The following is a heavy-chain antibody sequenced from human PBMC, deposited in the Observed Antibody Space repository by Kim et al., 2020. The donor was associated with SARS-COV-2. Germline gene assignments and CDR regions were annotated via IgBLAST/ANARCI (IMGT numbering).Heavy chain of an antibody. D-gene: IGHD1-1*01. V-gene: IGHV6-1*01. CDR1: GDSVSRNGAA. CDR3: ARGRDNAFDI. Sequence: SQTLSLTCAISGDSVSRNGAAWNWIRQSPSRGLEWLGRAYYWSKWSSAYAVSVKSRIAINPDTSKNQFSLQLSSITPEDTALYYCARGRDNAFDIWGQGTMVTVSS. J-gene: IGHJ3*02. CDR2: AYYWSKWSS.